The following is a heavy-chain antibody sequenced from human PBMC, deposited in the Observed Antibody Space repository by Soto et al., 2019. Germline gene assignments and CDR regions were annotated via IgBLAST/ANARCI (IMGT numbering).Heavy chain of an antibody. CDR3: ARDDWSSRRSYYYYYGIDF. CDR2: INPSGGST. Sequence: ASVKVSCKASGYTFTSYYMHWVRQAPGQGLEWMGVINPSGGSTSYAQKFQGRVTMTRDTSTSTVYMELSSLRSEDTAVYYCARDDWSSRRSYYYYYGIDFPGQGTTVTVSS. CDR1: GYTFTSYY. D-gene: IGHD3-9*01. V-gene: IGHV1-46*01. J-gene: IGHJ6*02.